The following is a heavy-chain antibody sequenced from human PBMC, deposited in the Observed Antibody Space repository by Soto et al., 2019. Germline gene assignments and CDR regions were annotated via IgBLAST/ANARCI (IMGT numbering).Heavy chain of an antibody. Sequence: QVQLQQWGAGLLKPSETLSLTCAVYGGSFSGYYWSWIRQPPGKGLEWIGEINHSGSTNYNPSLKSRVTISVDTSTNQFSLKLSSVTAADTAVYYCAREWFGELFEENWFDPWGQGTLVTVSS. CDR3: AREWFGELFEENWFDP. D-gene: IGHD3-10*01. V-gene: IGHV4-34*01. CDR2: INHSGST. J-gene: IGHJ5*02. CDR1: GGSFSGYY.